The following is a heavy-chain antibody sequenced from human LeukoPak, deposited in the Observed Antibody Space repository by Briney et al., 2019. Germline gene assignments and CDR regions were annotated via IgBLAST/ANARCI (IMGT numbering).Heavy chain of an antibody. CDR3: ASDEGPWYFDL. CDR1: GGSISSGGYY. CDR2: IYYSGRT. V-gene: IGHV4-31*03. Sequence: SETLSLTCTVSGGSISSGGYYWSWIRQHPGKGLEWIGFIYYSGRTYYLPSLESRVTISIDTSKNQFSLKLRSVTAADTAVYYCASDEGPWYFDLWGRGTLVTVSS. J-gene: IGHJ2*01.